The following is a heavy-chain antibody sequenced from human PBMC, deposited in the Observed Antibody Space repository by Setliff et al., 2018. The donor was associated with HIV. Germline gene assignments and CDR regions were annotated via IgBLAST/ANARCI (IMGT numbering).Heavy chain of an antibody. V-gene: IGHV4-30-4*02. CDR3: ARFTVVVFGAGKPSCFDP. CDR1: GDSIISGDYY. Sequence: SEPLSLTCTVPGDSIISGDYYWSWIRQSPGKGVEWIGHIHYKGNIDYNASLKSRLAISSDTSKNQFSLSLSSVIAADTAIYFCARFTVVVFGAGKPSCFDPWGRGILVTVSS. D-gene: IGHD2-15*01. J-gene: IGHJ5*02. CDR2: IHYKGNI.